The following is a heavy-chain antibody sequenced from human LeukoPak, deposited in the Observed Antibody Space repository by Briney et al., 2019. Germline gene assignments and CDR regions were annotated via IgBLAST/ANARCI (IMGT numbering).Heavy chain of an antibody. J-gene: IGHJ4*02. CDR2: IYYSGST. CDR3: ARSPKRGAAADY. CDR1: GGSISSGNYY. D-gene: IGHD3-10*01. Sequence: SETLSLTCTVSGGSISSGNYYWSWIRQPAGKGLEWIGYIYYSGSTNYNPSLKSRVTISVDTSKNQFSLKLSSVTAADTAVYYCARSPKRGAAADYWGQGTLVTVSS. V-gene: IGHV4-61*10.